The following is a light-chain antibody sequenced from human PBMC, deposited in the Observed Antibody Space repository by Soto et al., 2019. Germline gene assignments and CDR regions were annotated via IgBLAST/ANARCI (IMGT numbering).Light chain of an antibody. CDR2: EVS. J-gene: IGLJ1*01. V-gene: IGLV2-14*01. CDR1: SSDVGGYNY. CDR3: SSYIRSSTLV. Sequence: QSVLTQPASLSGSPGQSITISCTGTSSDVGGYNYVSWYQQHPGKAPKLMIYEVSNRPSGVSNRFSGSKSGNTASLTISGLKAEDEADYYCSSYIRSSTLVSGTGPQVTXL.